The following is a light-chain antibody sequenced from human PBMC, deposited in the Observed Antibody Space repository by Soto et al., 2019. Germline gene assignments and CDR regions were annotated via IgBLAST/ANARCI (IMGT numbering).Light chain of an antibody. Sequence: QSVLTQPPSVSGAPGQRVTIPCTGTSSNIGAGFDVHWYQHLPGTAPKLLIYGNNHRPSGVPDRFSASKSGSSASLAITGLQAEDEADYSCQSFATSLGRSVFGGGTKLTVL. CDR1: SSNIGAGFD. CDR2: GNN. J-gene: IGLJ2*01. CDR3: QSFATSLGRSV. V-gene: IGLV1-40*01.